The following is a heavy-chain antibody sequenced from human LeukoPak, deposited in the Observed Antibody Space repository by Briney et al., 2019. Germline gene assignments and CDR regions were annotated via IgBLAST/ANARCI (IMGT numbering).Heavy chain of an antibody. CDR2: IYYSGST. Sequence: SETLSLTCTVSGGSISSSSYYWGWIRQPPGKGLEWIGSIYYSGSTYYNPSLKSRVTISVDTSKNQFSLKLSSVTAADTAVYYCARDTGYSSSWHSNYYYYYGMDVWGQGTTVTVSS. D-gene: IGHD6-13*01. CDR3: ARDTGYSSSWHSNYYYYYGMDV. J-gene: IGHJ6*02. CDR1: GGSISSSSYY. V-gene: IGHV4-39*07.